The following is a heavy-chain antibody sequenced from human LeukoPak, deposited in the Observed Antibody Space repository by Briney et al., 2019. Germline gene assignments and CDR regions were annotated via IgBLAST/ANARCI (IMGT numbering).Heavy chain of an antibody. CDR3: ARETYDILTEYYYYYMDV. Sequence: SETLSLTCSVSGGSISSSTYFWGWIRQPPGKGLEWIGRIYTSGSTNYNPSLKSRVTISVDTSKNQFSLKLSSVTAADTAVYYCARETYDILTEYYYYYMDVWGKGTTVTVSS. CDR2: IYTSGST. J-gene: IGHJ6*03. V-gene: IGHV4-39*07. CDR1: GGSISSSTYF. D-gene: IGHD3-9*01.